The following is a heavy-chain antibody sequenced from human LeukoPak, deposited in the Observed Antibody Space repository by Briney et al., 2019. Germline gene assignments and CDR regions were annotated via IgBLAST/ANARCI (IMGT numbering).Heavy chain of an antibody. CDR2: INSDGSST. Sequence: PGGSLRLSCAASGFTFSSYWMHWVRQALGKGLVWVSRINSDGSSTSYADSVKGRFTISRDNAKNTLYLQMNSLRAEDTAVYYCAREGWDNWNYRNDAFDIWGQGTMVTVSS. CDR1: GFTFSSYW. J-gene: IGHJ3*02. CDR3: AREGWDNWNYRNDAFDI. V-gene: IGHV3-74*01. D-gene: IGHD1-7*01.